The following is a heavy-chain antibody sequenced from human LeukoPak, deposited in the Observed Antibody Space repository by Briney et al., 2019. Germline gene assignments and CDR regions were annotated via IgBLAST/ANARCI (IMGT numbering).Heavy chain of an antibody. CDR3: ARGVLWFGGLNDAFDI. CDR1: GYSFSNYG. Sequence: ASVKVSCKASGYSFSNYGICWVRRAPGRGLEWMGWISGYNGNTSYAQKVQGTVTMTAETNTSTAYMELRRLRSDATAVYYCARGVLWFGGLNDAFDIWGAGKRVTVYS. V-gene: IGHV1-18*01. J-gene: IGHJ3*02. D-gene: IGHD3-10*01. CDR2: ISGYNGNT.